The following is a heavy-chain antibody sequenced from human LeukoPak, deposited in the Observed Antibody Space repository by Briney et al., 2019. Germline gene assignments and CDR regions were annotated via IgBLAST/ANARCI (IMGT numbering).Heavy chain of an antibody. J-gene: IGHJ2*01. CDR2: IWYDGSNK. CDR1: GFTFNSYG. D-gene: IGHD2-15*01. CDR3: ARDNSRCSGGSCYTVPWYFDL. V-gene: IGHV3-33*01. Sequence: GRSLRLSCAASGFTFNSYGMHWVRQAPGKGLEWVAVIWYDGSNKYYADSVKGRFTISRDNSKNTLYLQMNSLRAEDTAVYYCARDNSRCSGGSCYTVPWYFDLWGRGTLVTVSS.